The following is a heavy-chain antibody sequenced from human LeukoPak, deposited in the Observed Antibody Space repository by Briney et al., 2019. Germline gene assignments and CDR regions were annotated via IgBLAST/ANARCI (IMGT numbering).Heavy chain of an antibody. Sequence: PGGSLRLSCAASGFTFSGSTMNWVRQAPGKGLEWVSFISTSSSYIYYADSVRGRFTISRDNAKNSLYLQMNSLRAEDTAVYYCARDPAYYYNSGSYFDYWGQGTLVTVSS. CDR2: ISTSSSYI. CDR3: ARDPAYYYNSGSYFDY. CDR1: GFTFSGST. D-gene: IGHD3-10*01. V-gene: IGHV3-21*01. J-gene: IGHJ4*02.